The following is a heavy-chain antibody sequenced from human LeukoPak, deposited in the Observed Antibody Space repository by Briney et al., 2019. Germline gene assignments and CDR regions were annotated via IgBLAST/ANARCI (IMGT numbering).Heavy chain of an antibody. CDR3: ARNLYSSSSTDWFDP. J-gene: IGHJ5*02. V-gene: IGHV1-46*01. D-gene: IGHD6-6*01. Sequence: GASVKVSCKASGYTFTSYYMHWVRQAPGQGLEWMGIINPSGGSTSYAQKLQGRVTMTTDTSTSTAYMELRSLRSDDTAVYYCARNLYSSSSTDWFDPWGQGTLVTVSS. CDR2: INPSGGST. CDR1: GYTFTSYY.